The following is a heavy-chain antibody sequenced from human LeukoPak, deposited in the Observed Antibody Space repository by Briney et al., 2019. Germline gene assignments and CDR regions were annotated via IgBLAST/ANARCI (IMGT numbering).Heavy chain of an antibody. D-gene: IGHD3-22*01. CDR1: GGTFSSYA. V-gene: IGHV1-69*04. CDR2: IIPILGIA. CDR3: ASTRKTLDSSGYDH. J-gene: IGHJ4*02. Sequence: SVKVSCKASGGTFSSYAISWVRQAPGQGLEWMGRIIPILGIANYAQKFQGRVTITADRSTSTAYMELSSLRSEDTAVYYCASTRKTLDSSGYDHWGQGTLVTVSS.